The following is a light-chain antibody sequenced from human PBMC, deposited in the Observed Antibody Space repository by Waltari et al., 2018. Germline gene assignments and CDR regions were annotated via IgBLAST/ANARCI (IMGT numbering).Light chain of an antibody. CDR1: QGIPSY. CDR2: GAS. CDR3: LQLYVYPLT. J-gene: IGKJ4*01. V-gene: IGKV1-9*01. Sequence: DIPLTQSPSLLSASVGDRVTINCRASQGIPSYLAWYQQKPGNAPKVLIYGASTLQSGVPSRFSGSGSGTEFTLTISSLQPEDFATYYCLQLYVYPLTFGGGTKVEIK.